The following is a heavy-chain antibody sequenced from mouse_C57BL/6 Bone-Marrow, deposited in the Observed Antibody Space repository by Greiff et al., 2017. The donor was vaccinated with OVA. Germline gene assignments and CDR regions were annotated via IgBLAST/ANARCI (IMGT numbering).Heavy chain of an antibody. CDR3: AREGYEYDWYFDV. Sequence: EVKLMESEGGLVQPGSSMKLSCTASGFTFSDYYMAWVRQVPEKGLEWVANINYDGSSTYYLDSLKSRFIISRDNAKNILYLQMSSLKSEDTATYYCAREGYEYDWYFDVWGTGTTVTVSS. D-gene: IGHD2-4*01. J-gene: IGHJ1*03. CDR1: GFTFSDYY. V-gene: IGHV5-16*01. CDR2: INYDGSST.